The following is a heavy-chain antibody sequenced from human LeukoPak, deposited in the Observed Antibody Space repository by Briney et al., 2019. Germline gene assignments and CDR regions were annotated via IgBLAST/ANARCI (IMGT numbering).Heavy chain of an antibody. V-gene: IGHV3-48*01. Sequence: GGSLRLSCAASGFTFSSYSMNWVRQAPGKGLEWVSYISSSSSTIYYADSVKGRFTISRDNAKNSLYLQMNSLRAEDTAVYYCARDYYYDSSGYYFWDYWGQGTLVTVSS. J-gene: IGHJ4*02. CDR2: ISSSSSTI. D-gene: IGHD3-22*01. CDR3: ARDYYYDSSGYYFWDY. CDR1: GFTFSSYS.